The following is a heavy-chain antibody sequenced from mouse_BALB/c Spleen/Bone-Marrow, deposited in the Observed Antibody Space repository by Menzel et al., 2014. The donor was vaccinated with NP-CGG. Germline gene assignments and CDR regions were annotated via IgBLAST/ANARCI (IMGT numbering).Heavy chain of an antibody. D-gene: IGHD1-2*01. CDR1: GFTFSDYY. CDR2: ISDGGSYT. CDR3: AGVVTTATLYWYFDV. J-gene: IGHJ1*01. V-gene: IGHV5-4*02. Sequence: DVQLVESGGGLVKPGGSLKLSCAASGFTFSDYYMYWVRQTPEKRLEWVATISDGGSYTYYPDSVKGRFTISRDNAKNNLYLQMSSLKSEDTAMYYCAGVVTTATLYWYFDVWGAGTTVTVS.